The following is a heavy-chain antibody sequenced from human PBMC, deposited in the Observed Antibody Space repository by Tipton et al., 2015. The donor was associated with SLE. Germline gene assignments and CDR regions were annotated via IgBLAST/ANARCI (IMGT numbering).Heavy chain of an antibody. CDR2: MSDSGNT. Sequence: LRLSCTASGFTFGDYAMSWVRQAPGKGPEWIGHMSDSGNTNYNPSLKSRVTISVDTSRSQVSLRVSSVTAADTAKYYCVKGQEVAATNYYYYMDVWGKGTTVTVS. CDR1: GFTFGDYA. D-gene: IGHD6-19*01. V-gene: IGHV4-59*01. CDR3: VKGQEVAATNYYYYMDV. J-gene: IGHJ6*03.